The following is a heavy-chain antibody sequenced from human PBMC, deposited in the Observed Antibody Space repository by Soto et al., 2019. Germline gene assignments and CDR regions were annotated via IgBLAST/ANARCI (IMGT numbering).Heavy chain of an antibody. V-gene: IGHV3-23*01. CDR1: GFTFSSYA. Sequence: EVQLLESGGGLVQPGGSLRLSCAASGFTFSSYAMSWVRQAPGKGLEWVSAISGSGGSTYYADSVKGRFTISRDNSKNNLYLQMNSLRADDTAVYYCATTAGTYDYHGMDVWGQGTTVTVSS. CDR3: ATTAGTYDYHGMDV. D-gene: IGHD6-13*01. CDR2: ISGSGGST. J-gene: IGHJ6*02.